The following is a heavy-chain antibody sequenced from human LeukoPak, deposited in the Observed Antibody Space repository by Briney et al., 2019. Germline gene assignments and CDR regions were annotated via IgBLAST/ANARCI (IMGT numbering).Heavy chain of an antibody. Sequence: PSETLSLTCTVSGYSITSAYYWGWIRQPPGKGLEWIGSIYHSGSTYYNPSLKSRVTISVDTSKNQFSLKLGSVTAADTAVYYCARVGSGSYNYYYYYMDFWGEGTTVTVSS. CDR2: IYHSGST. D-gene: IGHD3-10*01. J-gene: IGHJ6*03. CDR3: ARVGSGSYNYYYYYMDF. V-gene: IGHV4-38-2*02. CDR1: GYSITSAYY.